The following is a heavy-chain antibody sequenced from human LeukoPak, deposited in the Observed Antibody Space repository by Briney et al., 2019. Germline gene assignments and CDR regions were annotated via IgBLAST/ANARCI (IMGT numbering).Heavy chain of an antibody. V-gene: IGHV1-8*03. J-gene: IGHJ4*02. Sequence: ASVKVSCKASGYTFTGYYMHWVRQATGQGLEWMGWMNPNSGNTGYAQKFQGRVTITRNTSISTAYMELSSLRSEDTAVYYCAGGRFGSGFDYWGQGTLVTVSS. D-gene: IGHD3-10*01. CDR1: GYTFTGYY. CDR3: AGGRFGSGFDY. CDR2: MNPNSGNT.